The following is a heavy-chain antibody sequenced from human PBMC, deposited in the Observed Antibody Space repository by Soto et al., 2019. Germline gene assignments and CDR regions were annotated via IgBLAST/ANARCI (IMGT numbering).Heavy chain of an antibody. CDR1: GYTFTSYA. V-gene: IGHV1-3*01. CDR2: INAGNGNT. J-gene: IGHJ6*02. D-gene: IGHD6-13*01. CDR3: ASGREERSSWYNRYYYYGMDV. Sequence: QVQLVQSGAEVKKPGASVKVSCKASGYTFTSYAMHWVRQAPGQRLEWMGWINAGNGNTKYSQKFQGRVTITRDTSASTDYMELSSLRSEDTAVYYCASGREERSSWYNRYYYYGMDVWGPGTTVNVSS.